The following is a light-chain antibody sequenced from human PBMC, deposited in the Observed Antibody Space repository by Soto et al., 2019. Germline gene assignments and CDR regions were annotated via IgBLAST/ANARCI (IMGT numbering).Light chain of an antibody. J-gene: IGKJ5*01. CDR3: QQYGSSPPSVT. CDR1: QGISSY. V-gene: IGKV1-9*01. CDR2: AAT. Sequence: QLTQSPSSLSASVGDRVTITCRASQGISSYLAWYQQKPGKAPKFLIYAATTLQSGVPSRFSGSGSGTDFTLTISRLEPEDFAVYYCQQYGSSPPSVTFGQGTRLEIK.